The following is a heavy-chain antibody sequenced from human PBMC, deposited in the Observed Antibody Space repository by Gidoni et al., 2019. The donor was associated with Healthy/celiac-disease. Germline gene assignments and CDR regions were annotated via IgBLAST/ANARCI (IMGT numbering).Heavy chain of an antibody. CDR3: ARLAVGDDFWSGYYFDY. D-gene: IGHD3-3*01. CDR2: INPNSGGT. Sequence: QVQLVQSGAEVKKPGASVKVSCKASGYTFTGYYMHWVRQAPGQGLEWMGWINPNSGGTNYAQKFQGRVTMTRDTSISTAYMELSRLRSDDTAVYYCARLAVGDDFWSGYYFDYWGQGTLVTVSS. V-gene: IGHV1-2*02. J-gene: IGHJ4*02. CDR1: GYTFTGYY.